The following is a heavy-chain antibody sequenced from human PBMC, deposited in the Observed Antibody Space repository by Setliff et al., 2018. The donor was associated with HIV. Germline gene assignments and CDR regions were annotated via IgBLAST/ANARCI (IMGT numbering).Heavy chain of an antibody. Sequence: KASETLSLTCTVSGDSISSGSYYWSWIRQPAGKGLEWIGRIYTTGTTDYNPSLKTRVSMSIDTSKNQFSLNLTSVTAADTAVYCCASGPYCSNGVCRYSVWYFDFWGQGTRVTVSS. J-gene: IGHJ4*02. D-gene: IGHD2-8*01. V-gene: IGHV4-61*02. CDR1: GDSISSGSYY. CDR3: ASGPYCSNGVCRYSVWYFDF. CDR2: IYTTGTT.